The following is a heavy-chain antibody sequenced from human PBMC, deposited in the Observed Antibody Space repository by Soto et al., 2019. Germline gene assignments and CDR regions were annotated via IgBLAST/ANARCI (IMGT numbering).Heavy chain of an antibody. CDR1: GFTFKNYI. V-gene: IGHV3-21*01. J-gene: IGHJ5*02. CDR2: ISSRSRHI. Sequence: GGSLRLSCEASGFTFKNYIMNWVRQAPGKGLEWVSSISSRSRHIYYSDSVRGRFTISRDDAGNSLYLQMNSLRVEDTALYYCARDLFREVDHWGQGALVTVSS. CDR3: ARDLFREVDH.